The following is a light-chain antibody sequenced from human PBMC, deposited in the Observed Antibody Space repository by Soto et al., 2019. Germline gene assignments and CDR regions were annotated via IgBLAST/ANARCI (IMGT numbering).Light chain of an antibody. V-gene: IGKV3-15*01. CDR3: LHYNTWPWT. J-gene: IGKJ1*01. CDR1: QSVNNN. Sequence: ETVMTQSPATLSVSPGERATLSCRTSQSVNNNLAWYQQKLGQAPRLLIYGASTRATGVPARFSGSGSGTEFILTISSLQSEDFAVYYCLHYNTWPWTFGQGTKV. CDR2: GAS.